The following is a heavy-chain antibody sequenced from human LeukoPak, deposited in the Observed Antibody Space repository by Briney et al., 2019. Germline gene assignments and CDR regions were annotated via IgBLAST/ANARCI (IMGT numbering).Heavy chain of an antibody. J-gene: IGHJ4*02. Sequence: PGGSLRLSCAASGFTVSSNYMSWVRQAPGKGLEWGSYIRSSSSTTYYADSVKGRFTISRDNAKNSLYLQMNSLRDEDTAIYYCAREDGSGSYLVYWGQGTLVTVSS. CDR1: GFTVSSNY. CDR2: IRSSSSTT. D-gene: IGHD3-10*01. CDR3: AREDGSGSYLVY. V-gene: IGHV3-48*02.